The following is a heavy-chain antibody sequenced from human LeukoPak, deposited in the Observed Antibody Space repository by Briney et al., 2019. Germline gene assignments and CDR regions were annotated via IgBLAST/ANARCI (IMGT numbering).Heavy chain of an antibody. CDR3: AREYYDTSDDPTDDTFDI. D-gene: IGHD3-22*01. V-gene: IGHV1-3*03. J-gene: IGHJ3*02. Sequence: ASVKVSCKASGYIFTNYAMHWVRQAPGQRLEWMGWINTDNGDTKYSQEFQGRVTITRDTSATTAYMELSSLTSEDMAVYYCAREYYDTSDDPTDDTFDIWGQGTMVTVSS. CDR2: INTDNGDT. CDR1: GYIFTNYA.